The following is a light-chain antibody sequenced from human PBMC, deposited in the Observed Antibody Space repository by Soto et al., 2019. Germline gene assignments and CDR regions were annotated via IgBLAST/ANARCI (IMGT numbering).Light chain of an antibody. Sequence: EIVLTQSPGTLSLSPGERATLSCRASQTVNSNYLVWYQQKPGQAPRLLIYDVSHRATGIPDRFSGSGSGTDFTLAISKLEPEDFAVYYCQKYGSSRTFGQGTKVEI. CDR1: QTVNSNY. V-gene: IGKV3-20*01. CDR3: QKYGSSRT. CDR2: DVS. J-gene: IGKJ1*01.